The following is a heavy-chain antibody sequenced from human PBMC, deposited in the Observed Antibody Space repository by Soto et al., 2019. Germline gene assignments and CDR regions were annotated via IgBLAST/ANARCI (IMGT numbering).Heavy chain of an antibody. CDR1: GFRFSDFA. V-gene: IGHV3-23*01. CDR3: AKGAEGYAASSLDS. Sequence: EVQLLESGGGFVQPGGALRLSCAASGFRFSDFAMTWVRQAPGRGLEWVSAITGTASSTYYADSGKGRFTISRDNSKTTLYLQINSLGADDTAIYYCAKGAEGYAASSLDSWGQGTLVTVSS. J-gene: IGHJ4*02. D-gene: IGHD5-12*01. CDR2: ITGTASST.